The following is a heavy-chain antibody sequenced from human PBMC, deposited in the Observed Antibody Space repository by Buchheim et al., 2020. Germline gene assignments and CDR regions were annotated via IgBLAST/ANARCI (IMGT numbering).Heavy chain of an antibody. CDR1: GFTFNRYS. D-gene: IGHD5-24*01. CDR2: ISSSSTYL. CDR3: ARDRVRDGYNVAY. Sequence: EVELVESGGGLVKPGGSLRLSCAASGFTFNRYSMNWVRQAPGKGLEWVSSISSSSTYLYYADSVKGRFTISRDNAKNSLFLQMNSLRAEDTAVYYCARDRVRDGYNVAYWGQGTL. J-gene: IGHJ4*02. V-gene: IGHV3-21*02.